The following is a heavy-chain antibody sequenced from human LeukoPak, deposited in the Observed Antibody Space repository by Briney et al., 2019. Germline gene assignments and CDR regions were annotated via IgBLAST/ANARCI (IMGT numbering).Heavy chain of an antibody. CDR3: ARRDYDFWSGYYTDAFDI. D-gene: IGHD3-3*01. Sequence: SQTLSLTCTVSGGSISSGSYYRSWIRQPAGKGLEWIGRIYTSGSTNYNPSLKSRVTISVDTSKNQFSLKLSSVTAADTAVYYCARRDYDFWSGYYTDAFDIWGQGTMVTVSS. CDR1: GGSISSGSYY. V-gene: IGHV4-61*02. CDR2: IYTSGST. J-gene: IGHJ3*02.